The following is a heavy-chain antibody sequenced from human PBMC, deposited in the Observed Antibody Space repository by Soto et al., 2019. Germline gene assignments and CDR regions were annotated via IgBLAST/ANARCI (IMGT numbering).Heavy chain of an antibody. CDR1: GFTFSSYA. CDR2: ISYDGSNK. D-gene: IGHD3-22*01. V-gene: IGHV3-30-3*01. Sequence: GGSLRLSCAASGFTFSSYAMHWVRQAPGKGLEWVAVISYDGSNKYYADSVKGRFTISRDNSKNTLYLQMSSLRAEDTAVYYCASYYYDSSGLFHWGQGTLVTVS. CDR3: ASYYYDSSGLFH. J-gene: IGHJ4*02.